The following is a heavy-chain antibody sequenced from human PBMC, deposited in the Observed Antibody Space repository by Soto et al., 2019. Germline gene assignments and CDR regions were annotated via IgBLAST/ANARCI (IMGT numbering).Heavy chain of an antibody. Sequence: SETLSLTCTVAGGYISSYYLSWIRQHPGKGLEWIGYIYYSGSTYYNPSLKSRVTISVDTSKNQFSLKLSSVTAADTAVYYCASYYYGSGSYSDYFDYRGQGTLVTVSS. J-gene: IGHJ4*02. CDR2: IYYSGST. D-gene: IGHD3-10*01. CDR1: GGYISSYY. CDR3: ASYYYGSGSYSDYFDY. V-gene: IGHV4-59*06.